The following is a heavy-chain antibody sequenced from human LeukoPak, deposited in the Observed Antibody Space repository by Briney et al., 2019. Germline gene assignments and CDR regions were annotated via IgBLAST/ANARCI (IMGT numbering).Heavy chain of an antibody. Sequence: GGSLRLSCAASGFIFSTYEMNWVRQAPGKGLEWLSYISYNGRSIYYADSVKGRFTISRDNGKNSLYLQMNSLRAEDTAVYYCARDTYSYDSSGYYLPEGFDYWGQGTLVTVSS. V-gene: IGHV3-48*03. J-gene: IGHJ4*02. D-gene: IGHD3-22*01. CDR3: ARDTYSYDSSGYYLPEGFDY. CDR2: ISYNGRSI. CDR1: GFIFSTYE.